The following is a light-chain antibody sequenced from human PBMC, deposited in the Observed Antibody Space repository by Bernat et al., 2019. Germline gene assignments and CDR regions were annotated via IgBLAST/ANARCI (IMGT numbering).Light chain of an antibody. CDR2: AAS. J-gene: IGKJ4*01. V-gene: IGKV1-39*01. CDR1: QSIRNY. CDR3: QQSYSAPLS. Sequence: DIQMTQSPSSLSASVGDRVTIPCRASQSIRNYVSWYQQKPGQAPKLLIYAASTLESGVPSRFSGSGSGTDFTLSINSLQPEYFATYYCQQSYSAPLSFGGGTRVEIK.